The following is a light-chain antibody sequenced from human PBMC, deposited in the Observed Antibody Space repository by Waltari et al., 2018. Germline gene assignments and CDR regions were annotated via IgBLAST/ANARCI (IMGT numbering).Light chain of an antibody. Sequence: QSALTQPPSASGSPGQSVTISCTGTNSDIGRYNFVSWYQQHPGKAPKLMLYEVYKRPSGVPDRFSGSKSGNTASLTVSGLQTEDEADYYCSSYAGNKNLIFGAGTKLTVL. CDR3: SSYAGNKNLI. CDR1: NSDIGRYNF. J-gene: IGLJ2*01. V-gene: IGLV2-8*01. CDR2: EVY.